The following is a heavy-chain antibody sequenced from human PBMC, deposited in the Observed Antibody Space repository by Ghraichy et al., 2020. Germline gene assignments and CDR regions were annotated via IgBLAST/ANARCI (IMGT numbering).Heavy chain of an antibody. V-gene: IGHV3-7*01. CDR3: ARDLLACGDY. CDR1: GFTFTKYW. J-gene: IGHJ4*02. Sequence: GESLNISCAASGFTFTKYWMSWVRQAPGKGLEWVANINQDGSVIFYVDSVRGRITVSRDNAKNSLYLQMNSLRVEDTAVYYCARDLLACGDYWGQGTLVTVSS. CDR2: INQDGSVI. D-gene: IGHD2-21*01.